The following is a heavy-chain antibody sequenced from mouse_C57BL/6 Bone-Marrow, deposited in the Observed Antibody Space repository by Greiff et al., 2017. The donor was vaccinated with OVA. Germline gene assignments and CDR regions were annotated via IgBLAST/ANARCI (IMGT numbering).Heavy chain of an antibody. Sequence: LQESGAELARPGASVKLSCKASGYTFTSYGISWVKQRTGQGLEWIGEIYPRSGNTYYNEKFKGKATLTADKSSSTAYMELRSLTSEDSAVYVCARSDGYRFAYWGQGTLVTVSA. CDR3: ARSDGYRFAY. J-gene: IGHJ3*01. CDR2: IYPRSGNT. V-gene: IGHV1-81*01. D-gene: IGHD2-3*01. CDR1: GYTFTSYG.